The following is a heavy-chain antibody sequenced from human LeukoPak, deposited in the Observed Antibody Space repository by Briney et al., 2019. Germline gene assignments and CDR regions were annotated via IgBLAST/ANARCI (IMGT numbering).Heavy chain of an antibody. CDR1: GYTFTSYG. CDR3: ARVDTVNYYYYMDV. D-gene: IGHD5-18*01. V-gene: IGHV1-18*01. CDR2: ISTFNGHT. Sequence: ASVKVSCKASGYTFTSYGISWVRQAPGHGLEWMGWISTFNGHTNYAQSRQDRVTMTTDTSTSTVYMELSSLISDDTAVYYCARVDTVNYYYYMDVWGKGTPVTVSS. J-gene: IGHJ6*03.